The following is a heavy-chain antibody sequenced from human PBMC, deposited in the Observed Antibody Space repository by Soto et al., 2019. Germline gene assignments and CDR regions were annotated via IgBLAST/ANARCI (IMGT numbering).Heavy chain of an antibody. CDR2: ISSRSDI. V-gene: IGHV3-21*01. D-gene: IGHD2-8*01. CDR1: GFTFSTYS. CDR3: ARDHCTNGVCYTFDY. J-gene: IGHJ4*02. Sequence: GGSLRLSCVGSGFTFSTYSINWVRQAPGKGLEWVSSISSRSDIYYADSVKGRFTISRDNAKNSVSLQMNSLRAEDTAVYYCARDHCTNGVCYTFDYWGQGTLVTVSS.